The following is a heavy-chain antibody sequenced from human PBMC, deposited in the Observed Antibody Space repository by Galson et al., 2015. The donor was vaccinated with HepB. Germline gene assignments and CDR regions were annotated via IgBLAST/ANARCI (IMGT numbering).Heavy chain of an antibody. V-gene: IGHV3-15*01. CDR3: TTGADILTGYHVGSLDY. D-gene: IGHD3-9*01. CDR1: GFTFSNAW. J-gene: IGHJ4*02. CDR2: IKSKTDGGTT. Sequence: SLRLSCAASGFTFSNAWMSWVRQAPGKGLEWVGRIKSKTDGGTTDYAAPVKGRFTISRDDSKNTLYLQMNSLKTEDTAVYYCTTGADILTGYHVGSLDYWGQGTLVTVSA.